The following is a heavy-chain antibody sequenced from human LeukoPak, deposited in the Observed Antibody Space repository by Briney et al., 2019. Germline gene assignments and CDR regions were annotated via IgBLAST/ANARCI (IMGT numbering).Heavy chain of an antibody. D-gene: IGHD3-3*01. CDR2: IYPGDSDT. Sequence: LGESLKISCKGSGSTFTSYWIGWVRQLPGKGLEWMGIIYPGDSDTRYSPSFQGQVTISADKSISTAYLQWSSLKASDTAMYYCASSEWLTVMGQDYYMDVWGKGTTVTVSS. CDR3: ASSEWLTVMGQDYYMDV. J-gene: IGHJ6*03. V-gene: IGHV5-51*01. CDR1: GSTFTSYW.